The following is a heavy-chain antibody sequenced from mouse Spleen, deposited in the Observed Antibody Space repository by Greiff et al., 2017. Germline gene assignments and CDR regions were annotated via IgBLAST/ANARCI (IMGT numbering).Heavy chain of an antibody. CDR2: ISSGGGNT. V-gene: IGHV5-9*04. D-gene: IGHD1-1*01. Sequence: EVQLVESGGGLVKPGGSLKLSCAASGFAFSSYTMSWVRQTPAKRLEWVATISSGGGNTYYPDSVKGRFTISRDNARNTLYLQMSSLRSEDTAMYYCARGDGSSFYAMDYWGQGTSVTVSS. J-gene: IGHJ4*01. CDR1: GFAFSSYT. CDR3: ARGDGSSFYAMDY.